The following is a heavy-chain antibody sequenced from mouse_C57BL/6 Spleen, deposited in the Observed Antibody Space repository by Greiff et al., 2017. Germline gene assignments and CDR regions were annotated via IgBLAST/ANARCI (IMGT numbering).Heavy chain of an antibody. V-gene: IGHV1-54*01. CDR2: INPGSGGT. CDR3: ARDDYGPYYAMDY. Sequence: QVQLKESGAELVRPGTSVKVSCKASGYAFTNYLIEWVKQRPGQGLEWIGVINPGSGGTNYNEKFKGKATLTADKSSSTAYMQLSSLTSEDSAVYFCARDDYGPYYAMDYWGQGTSVTVSS. J-gene: IGHJ4*01. CDR1: GYAFTNYL. D-gene: IGHD2-4*01.